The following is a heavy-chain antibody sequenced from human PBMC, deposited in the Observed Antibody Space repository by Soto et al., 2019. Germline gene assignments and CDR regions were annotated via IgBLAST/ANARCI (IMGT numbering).Heavy chain of an antibody. Sequence: GGSLRLSCTSSGFALDTYDMNWVRLAPGKDLEWISHISSSGSTIYYADSVKGRFTISRDNAKNSLYLQMNSLSAEDTAVYYCAREGGYGGNGVAFDIWGQGTMVTV. CDR2: ISSSGSTI. V-gene: IGHV3-48*03. J-gene: IGHJ3*02. CDR3: AREGGYGGNGVAFDI. CDR1: GFALDTYD. D-gene: IGHD5-12*01.